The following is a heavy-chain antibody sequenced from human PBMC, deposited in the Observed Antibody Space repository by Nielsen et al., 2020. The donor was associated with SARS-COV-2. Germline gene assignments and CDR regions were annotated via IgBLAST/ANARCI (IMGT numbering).Heavy chain of an antibody. J-gene: IGHJ4*02. CDR2: IHPADSDT. V-gene: IGHV5-51*01. Sequence: GESLKISCKGSGYIFTSYWIGWVRQMPGKGLEWMGIIHPADSDTRYSPSFQGQVTISADKSISTAYLQWSSLKASDTAMYYCARQADVITFGGVIVMGSYFDYWGQGTLVTVSS. CDR3: ARQADVITFGGVIVMGSYFDY. CDR1: GYIFTSYW. D-gene: IGHD3-16*02.